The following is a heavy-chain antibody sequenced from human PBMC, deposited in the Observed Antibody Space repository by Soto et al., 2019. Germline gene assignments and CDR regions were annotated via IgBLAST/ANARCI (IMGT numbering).Heavy chain of an antibody. J-gene: IGHJ6*02. CDR3: ASGSYLPKYYYYYGMDV. CDR2: IYYSGST. D-gene: IGHD1-26*01. V-gene: IGHV4-59*01. Sequence: SETLSLTCTVSGGSISSYYWSWIRQPPGKGLEWIGYIYYSGSTNYNPSLKSRVTISVDTSKNQFSLKLSSVTAADTAVYYCASGSYLPKYYYYYGMDVCGQGTTVTVSS. CDR1: GGSISSYY.